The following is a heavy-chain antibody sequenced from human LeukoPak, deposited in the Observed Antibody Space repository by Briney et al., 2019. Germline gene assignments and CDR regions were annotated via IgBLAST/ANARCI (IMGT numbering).Heavy chain of an antibody. CDR3: ARESRGILNYFDY. V-gene: IGHV1-2*02. CDR2: INPDSGGP. Sequence: ASVKVSCKASGGTFSSYAISWVRQAPGRGLEWMGGINPDSGGPKYAQKFQGRVTMTRDTSISTAYMELSRLRSDDTAVYYCARESRGILNYFDYWGQGTLVTVS. CDR1: GGTFSSYA. J-gene: IGHJ4*02. D-gene: IGHD3-22*01.